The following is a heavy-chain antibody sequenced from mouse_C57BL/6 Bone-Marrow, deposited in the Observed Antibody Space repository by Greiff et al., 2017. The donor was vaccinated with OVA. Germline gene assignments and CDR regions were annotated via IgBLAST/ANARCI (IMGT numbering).Heavy chain of an antibody. CDR2: IHPSDSDT. J-gene: IGHJ3*01. V-gene: IGHV1-74*01. CDR3: VLDSSGYGFAY. D-gene: IGHD3-2*02. Sequence: VQLKQPGAELVKPGASVKVSCKASGYTFTSYWMHWVKQRPGQGLEWIGRIHPSDSDTNYNQKFKGKATLTVDKSSSTAYMQLSSLTSEDSAVYYCVLDSSGYGFAYWGQGTLVTVSA. CDR1: GYTFTSYW.